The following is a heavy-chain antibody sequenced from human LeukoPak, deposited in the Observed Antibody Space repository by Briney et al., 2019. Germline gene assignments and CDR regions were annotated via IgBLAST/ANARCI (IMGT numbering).Heavy chain of an antibody. J-gene: IGHJ4*02. Sequence: GESLKISCKGSGYSFTSYWIGWVRQMPGKGLEWMGIIYPGDSDTRYSPSFQGQVTISADKSISTAYLQWSSLKASDTAMYYCARQDYDFWSGQYMGDYWGQGTLVTVSS. CDR1: GYSFTSYW. CDR3: ARQDYDFWSGQYMGDY. D-gene: IGHD3-3*01. V-gene: IGHV5-51*01. CDR2: IYPGDSDT.